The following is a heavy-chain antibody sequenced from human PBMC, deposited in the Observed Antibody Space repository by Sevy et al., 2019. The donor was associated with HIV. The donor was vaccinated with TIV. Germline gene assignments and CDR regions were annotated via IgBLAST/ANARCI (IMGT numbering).Heavy chain of an antibody. CDR1: GGSLSGYY. J-gene: IGHJ4*02. CDR2: INHSGST. V-gene: IGHV4-34*01. Sequence: SETLSLTCAVSGGSLSGYYWSWIRQPPGKGLEWIGEINHSGSTNNNPSLKSRFTISVDTSKNQFSLRLNSVTAADTAVYYCARVRYDYGGSLDYWGQGTLVTVSS. CDR3: ARVRYDYGGSLDY. D-gene: IGHD4-17*01.